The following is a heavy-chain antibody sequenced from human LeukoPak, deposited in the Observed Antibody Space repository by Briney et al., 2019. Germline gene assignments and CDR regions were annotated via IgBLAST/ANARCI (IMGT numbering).Heavy chain of an antibody. D-gene: IGHD3-22*01. CDR2: ISGSGGST. J-gene: IGHJ4*02. V-gene: IGHV3-23*01. CDR3: AKSYQIVVVISQPLDY. CDR1: GFTFSSCA. Sequence: GGSLRLSCAASGFTFSSCAMSWVRQAPGKGLEWVSAISGSGGSTYYADSVKGRFTISRDNSKNTLYLQMNSLRAEDTAVYYCAKSYQIVVVISQPLDYWGQGTLATVSS.